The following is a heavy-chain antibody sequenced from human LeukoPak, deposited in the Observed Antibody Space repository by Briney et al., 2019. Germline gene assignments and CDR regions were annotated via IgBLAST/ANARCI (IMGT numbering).Heavy chain of an antibody. CDR2: IRGSGHST. J-gene: IGHJ4*02. V-gene: IGHV3-23*01. Sequence: RGSLRLSCAASGFTFASHAMSWVRQVPRKGLEWVSTIRGSGHSTYYADSVKGRFTISRDNSKSTLYLQMNSLRAEDTALYYCAKHYDSSAYYYFDYWGQGTLVTVSS. D-gene: IGHD3-22*01. CDR1: GFTFASHA. CDR3: AKHYDSSAYYYFDY.